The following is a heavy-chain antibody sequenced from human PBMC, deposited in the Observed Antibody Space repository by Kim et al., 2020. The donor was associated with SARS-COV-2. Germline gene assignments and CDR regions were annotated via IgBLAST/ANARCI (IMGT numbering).Heavy chain of an antibody. V-gene: IGHV3-23*01. CDR1: GFSFSHHS. D-gene: IGHD3-9*01. J-gene: IGHJ6*02. CDR3: ANSGSVFYNILTGSSKVAALAG. CDR2: INNDGSSVK. Sequence: GGSLRLSCAASGFSFSHHSISWVRQDSGKGLEWVATINNDGSSVKVYAGAVKGRFTISRNNSKNTLYLEMPSLRAEDTAVYYCANSGSVFYNILTGSSKVAALAGWGQGTTVTVSS.